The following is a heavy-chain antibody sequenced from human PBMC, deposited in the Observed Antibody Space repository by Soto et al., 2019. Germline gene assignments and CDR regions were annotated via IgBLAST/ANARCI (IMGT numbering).Heavy chain of an antibody. CDR3: TRDGGYSSSSPGDY. V-gene: IGHV3-49*04. CDR1: GFTFGDYA. CDR2: IRSKAYGGTT. Sequence: PGGSLRLSCTASGFTFGDYALTWVRQAPGQGLECVGFIRSKAYGGTTEYAASVKGRFTISRDDSKTIAYLQMNSLKTEDTAVYYCTRDGGYSSSSPGDYWGQGTLVTVSS. J-gene: IGHJ4*02. D-gene: IGHD6-6*01.